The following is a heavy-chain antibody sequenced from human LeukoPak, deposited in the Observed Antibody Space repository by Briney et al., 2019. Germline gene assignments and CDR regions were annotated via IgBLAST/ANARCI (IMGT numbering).Heavy chain of an antibody. Sequence: PSETLSLTCAVYGGSFSGYYWSWIRQPPGQGLEWIGEINHSGSTNYNPSLKSRVTISVDTSKNQFSLKLSSVTAADTAVYYCASFIEYTSSDAFDIWGQGTMVTVSS. CDR3: ASFIEYTSSDAFDI. V-gene: IGHV4-34*01. CDR1: GGSFSGYY. CDR2: INHSGST. D-gene: IGHD6-6*01. J-gene: IGHJ3*02.